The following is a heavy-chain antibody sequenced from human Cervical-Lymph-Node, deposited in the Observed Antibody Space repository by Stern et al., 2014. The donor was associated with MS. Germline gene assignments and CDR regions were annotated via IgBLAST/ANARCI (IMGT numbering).Heavy chain of an antibody. CDR3: VRRRSAWLVGDCFDY. CDR1: GFSLTTSAVG. J-gene: IGHJ4*02. D-gene: IGHD3-3*01. Sequence: QVTLRESGPTLVKPTQTLTLTCTFSGFSLTTSAVGVGWIRRPPGKALEWLGIIYWDGERRYSPSLKSRLTITKDTSKNQVVLTMTNMDPVDTATYYCVRRRSAWLVGDCFDYWGQGTLLTVSS. CDR2: IYWDGER. V-gene: IGHV2-5*02.